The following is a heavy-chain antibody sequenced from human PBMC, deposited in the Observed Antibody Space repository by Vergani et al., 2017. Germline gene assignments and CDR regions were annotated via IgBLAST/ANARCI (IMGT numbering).Heavy chain of an antibody. V-gene: IGHV1-8*03. J-gene: IGHJ6*02. CDR3: AIKGSVAGTAGYYYSMDV. Sequence: QVQLVQSGAEVKKPGASVKVSCKASGYTFTSYDINWVRQATGQGLEWMGWMNPNSGNTGYAQKFQGRVTITRNTSISTAYMELSSLRSEDTAVYYCAIKGSVAGTAGYYYSMDVWGQGTTVTVSS. CDR1: GYTFTSYD. D-gene: IGHD6-19*01. CDR2: MNPNSGNT.